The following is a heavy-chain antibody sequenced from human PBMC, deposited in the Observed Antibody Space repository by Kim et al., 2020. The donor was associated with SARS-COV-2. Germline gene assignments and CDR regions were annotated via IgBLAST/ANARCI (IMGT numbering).Heavy chain of an antibody. Sequence: GGSLRLSCAASGFTFDHYTMHWVRQAPGKGLEWVSLISWDVGSTYYADSVKGRFTISRDNSKNSLYLQMNSLRTEDTAFYYCANAQQQQGPFDYWGQGTLVAVSS. CDR3: ANAQQQQGPFDY. CDR2: ISWDVGST. V-gene: IGHV3-43*01. J-gene: IGHJ4*02. CDR1: GFTFDHYT. D-gene: IGHD6-13*01.